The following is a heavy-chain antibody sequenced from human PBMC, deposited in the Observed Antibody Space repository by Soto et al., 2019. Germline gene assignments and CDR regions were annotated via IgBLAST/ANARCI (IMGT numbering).Heavy chain of an antibody. D-gene: IGHD3-22*01. CDR2: ISGSGGST. CDR1: GFTFSSYA. Sequence: GGSLRLSCAASGFTFSSYAMGWVRQAPGKGLEWVSAISGSGGSTYYADSVKGRFTISRDNSKNTLYLQMNSLRAEDTAVYYCAKTRYYYDSSGYYGYWGQGTLVTVSS. CDR3: AKTRYYYDSSGYYGY. V-gene: IGHV3-23*01. J-gene: IGHJ4*02.